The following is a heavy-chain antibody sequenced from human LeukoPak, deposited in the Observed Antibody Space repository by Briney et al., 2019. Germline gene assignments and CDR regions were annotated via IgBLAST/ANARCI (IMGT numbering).Heavy chain of an antibody. CDR2: ISGSGGST. CDR1: GFTFSSYA. D-gene: IGHD6-19*01. CDR3: AKDKGQWLVRGDFSY. J-gene: IGHJ4*02. V-gene: IGHV3-23*01. Sequence: GGSLRLSCAASGFTFSSYAMSWVRQAPGKGLEWVSAISGSGGSTYYADSVKGRFTISRDNSKNTLYLQMNSLRAEDTAVYYCAKDKGQWLVRGDFSYWGQGTLVTVSS.